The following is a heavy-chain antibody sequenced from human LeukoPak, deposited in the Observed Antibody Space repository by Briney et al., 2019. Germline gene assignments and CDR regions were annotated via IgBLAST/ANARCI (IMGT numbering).Heavy chain of an antibody. Sequence: GASVKVSCKASGGTFSSYAIRWVRQAPGQGLEWMGRIIPILGIANYAQKFQGRVTINADKSTSTAYMELSSLRSEDTAVYDCARARYSSGWNDYWGQGALVTVSS. CDR1: GGTFSSYA. CDR2: IIPILGIA. V-gene: IGHV1-69*04. CDR3: ARARYSSGWNDY. J-gene: IGHJ4*02. D-gene: IGHD6-19*01.